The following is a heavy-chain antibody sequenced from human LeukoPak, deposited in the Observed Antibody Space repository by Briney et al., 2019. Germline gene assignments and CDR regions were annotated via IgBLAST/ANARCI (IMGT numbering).Heavy chain of an antibody. J-gene: IGHJ4*02. Sequence: GGSLTLARAACGFTLSSKGVSCVSQAGGGGRGWVLSISVSGASTYYADSVKGRFTISRNNSKNTLYLQMTSLRAQDTAVYYCAKDFPGYGYWGRGTLVTVS. CDR2: ISVSGAST. V-gene: IGHV3-23*01. D-gene: IGHD1-1*01. CDR1: GFTLSSKG. CDR3: AKDFPGYGY.